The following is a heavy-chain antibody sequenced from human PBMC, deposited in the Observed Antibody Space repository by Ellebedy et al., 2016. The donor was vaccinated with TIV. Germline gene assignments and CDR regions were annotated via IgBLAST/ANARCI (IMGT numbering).Heavy chain of an antibody. CDR1: GFTFSSYW. CDR2: IKQDGSEK. Sequence: GGSLRLSCAASGFTFSSYWMSWVRQAPGKGLEWVANIKQDGSEKYYVDSVKGRFTISRDNAKNSLYLQMNSLRAEDTAVYYSANLGGVAAAGTNGIAFDIWGQGTMVTVSS. J-gene: IGHJ3*02. CDR3: ANLGGVAAAGTNGIAFDI. D-gene: IGHD6-13*01. V-gene: IGHV3-7*03.